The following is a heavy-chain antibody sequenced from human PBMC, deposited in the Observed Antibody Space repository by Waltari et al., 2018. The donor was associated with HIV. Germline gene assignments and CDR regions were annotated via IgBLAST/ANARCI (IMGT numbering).Heavy chain of an antibody. Sequence: QVQLVESGGGVVQPGGSLRLSCAASGFTFSSYGMHWVRQAPGKGLEWVAFIRYDGSNKYYADSVKGRFTISRDNSKNTLYLQMNSLRAEDTAVYYCAKVKSTVTKIGGPMDYWGQGTLVTVSS. CDR1: GFTFSSYG. CDR2: IRYDGSNK. V-gene: IGHV3-30*02. CDR3: AKVKSTVTKIGGPMDY. D-gene: IGHD4-17*01. J-gene: IGHJ4*02.